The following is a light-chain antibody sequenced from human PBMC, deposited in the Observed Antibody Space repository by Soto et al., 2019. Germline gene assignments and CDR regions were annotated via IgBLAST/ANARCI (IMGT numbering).Light chain of an antibody. CDR2: GAS. J-gene: IGKJ2*01. V-gene: IGKV1-16*02. CDR1: RDISNY. Sequence: DIQMTQSPSSLSASVGDRFTIPCRASRDISNYLAWIQKKPGKAPKSLIYGASTLHSGVPSNFSGSGSGTDFTLTISSLQPEDSATYYCQQYNAYPYTFGQGTKLEIK. CDR3: QQYNAYPYT.